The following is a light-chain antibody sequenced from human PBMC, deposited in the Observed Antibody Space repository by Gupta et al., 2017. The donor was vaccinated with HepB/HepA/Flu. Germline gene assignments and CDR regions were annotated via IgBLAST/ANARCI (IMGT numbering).Light chain of an antibody. CDR1: QSVTYN. CDR3: QQYINWPYT. CDR2: DAS. V-gene: IGKV3-15*01. Sequence: EIVMTQSPATLSVSPGERATLSCRASQSVTYNLAWYQQKPGQAPRLLISDASTRATGIPARFSGSGSGTEFTLTISSLQSEDFAVYYCQQYINWPYTFGQGTKLEIK. J-gene: IGKJ2*01.